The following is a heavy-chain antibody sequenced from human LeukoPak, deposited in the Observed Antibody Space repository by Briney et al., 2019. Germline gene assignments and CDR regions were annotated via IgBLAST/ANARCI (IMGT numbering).Heavy chain of an antibody. CDR1: GYTFTSYG. CDR3: ARDPELGGHDAFDI. J-gene: IGHJ3*02. D-gene: IGHD3-10*01. CDR2: ISAYNGNT. V-gene: IGHV1-18*04. Sequence: GASVKVSCKASGYTFTSYGISWVRQAPGQGLEWMGWISAYNGNTNYAQKLQGRVTMTTDTSTSTVYMELSSLRSEDTAVYYCARDPELGGHDAFDIWGQGTMVTVSS.